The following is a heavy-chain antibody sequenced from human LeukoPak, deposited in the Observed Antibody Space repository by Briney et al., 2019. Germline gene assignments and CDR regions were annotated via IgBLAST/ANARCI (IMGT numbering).Heavy chain of an antibody. CDR3: ARDKRGYYCSSTSCYQNSLFDY. Sequence: SETLSLTCTVSGGSISSSSYYWGWIRQPPGKGLEWIGSIYYSGSTYYNPSLKSRVTISVDTSKNQFSLKLSSVTAADTAVYYCARDKRGYYCSSTSCYQNSLFDYWGQGTLVTVSS. J-gene: IGHJ4*02. CDR2: IYYSGST. V-gene: IGHV4-39*07. CDR1: GGSISSSSYY. D-gene: IGHD2-2*01.